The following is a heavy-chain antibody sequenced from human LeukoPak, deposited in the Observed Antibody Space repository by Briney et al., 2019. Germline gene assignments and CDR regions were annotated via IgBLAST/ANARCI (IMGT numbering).Heavy chain of an antibody. CDR1: GLTFSSHW. D-gene: IGHD5-24*01. V-gene: IGHV3-7*03. J-gene: IGHJ4*02. CDR2: IKEDGTET. CDR3: AKEGRSLQTY. Sequence: GGSLRLSCAASGLTFSSHWMHWVRQAPGKGLEWVANIKEDGTETYYVDSVKGRFTISRDNAKNSLYLQMNSLRVEDTAVYYCAKEGRSLQTYWGQGTLVTVSS.